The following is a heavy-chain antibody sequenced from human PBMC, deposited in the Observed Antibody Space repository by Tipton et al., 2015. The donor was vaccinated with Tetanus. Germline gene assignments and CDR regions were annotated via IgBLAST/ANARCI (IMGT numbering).Heavy chain of an antibody. Sequence: QLVQSGGGLVQPGGSLRLSCTVSGTSISSDGHYWSWIRQHPGKGLEWIGYIYYSGNTYYNPSLQSRVIISIDTSKNQFSLHLNSVTAADTAVYYCARDHTSSSGRNLFYYAMDVWGQGTTVTVSS. CDR1: GTSISSDGHY. V-gene: IGHV4-31*02. CDR2: IYYSGNT. J-gene: IGHJ6*02. D-gene: IGHD6-6*01. CDR3: ARDHTSSSGRNLFYYAMDV.